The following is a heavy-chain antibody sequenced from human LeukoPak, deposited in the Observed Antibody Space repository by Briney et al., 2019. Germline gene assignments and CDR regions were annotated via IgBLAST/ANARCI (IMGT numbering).Heavy chain of an antibody. J-gene: IGHJ5*02. CDR3: ARALYYYDSSGYYYEWFDP. D-gene: IGHD3-22*01. V-gene: IGHV1-69*13. Sequence: GASVKVSCKASGGTFSSYAISWVRQAPGQGLKWMGGIIPIFGTANYAQKFQGRVTITADESTSTAYMELSSLRSEDTAVYYCARALYYYDSSGYYYEWFDPWGQGTLVTVSS. CDR1: GGTFSSYA. CDR2: IIPIFGTA.